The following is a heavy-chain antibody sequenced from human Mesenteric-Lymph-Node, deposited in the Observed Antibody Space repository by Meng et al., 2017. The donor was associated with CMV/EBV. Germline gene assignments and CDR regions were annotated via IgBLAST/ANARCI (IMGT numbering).Heavy chain of an antibody. V-gene: IGHV3-9*01. CDR1: GFTFDDYA. CDR3: AKAGKYGSGSYYPTNWFDP. J-gene: IGHJ5*02. CDR2: ISWNSGSI. Sequence: SLKISCAASGFTFDDYAMHWVRQAPGKGLEWVSGISWNSGSIGYADSVKGRFTISRDNAKNSLYLQMNSLRAEDTALYYCAKAGKYGSGSYYPTNWFDPWGQGTLVTVSS. D-gene: IGHD3-10*01.